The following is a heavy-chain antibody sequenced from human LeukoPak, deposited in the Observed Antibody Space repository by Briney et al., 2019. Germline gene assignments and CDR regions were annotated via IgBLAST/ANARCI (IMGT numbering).Heavy chain of an antibody. V-gene: IGHV4-4*07. CDR3: ARGAEGIAAATHYYYYYMDV. CDR2: IYTSGST. J-gene: IGHJ6*03. CDR1: GGSISSYY. D-gene: IGHD6-13*01. Sequence: SETLSLTCTVPGGSISSYYWSWIRQPAGKGLEWIGRIYTSGSTNYNPSLKSRVTMSVDTSKNQFSLKLSSVTAADTAVYYCARGAEGIAAATHYYYYYMDVWGKGTTVTVSS.